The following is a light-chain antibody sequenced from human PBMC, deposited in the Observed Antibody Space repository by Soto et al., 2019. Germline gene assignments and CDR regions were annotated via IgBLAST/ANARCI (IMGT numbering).Light chain of an antibody. CDR2: DVS. V-gene: IGLV2-14*01. CDR3: SSYTSSSTLYV. CDR1: SSDLGDYNY. Sequence: SVLTQPASVSGSPGQSITISCTGTSSDLGDYNYVSWYQQHPGKAPKLIIYDVSDRPSGVSNRFSGSKSGSTASLTISGLQAEDEADYYCSSYTSSSTLYVFGTGTKVTVL. J-gene: IGLJ1*01.